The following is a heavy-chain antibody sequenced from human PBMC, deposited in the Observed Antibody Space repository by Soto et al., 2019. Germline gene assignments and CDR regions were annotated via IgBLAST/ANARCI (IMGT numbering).Heavy chain of an antibody. Sequence: QVQLVESGGGLVKPGGSLRLSCAASGFTFSDYYMSWIRQAPGKGLAWVSYINSSSSYTNYADSVKGRFTISRDNAKNSLYLQMNSLRAEDTAVYYCARTIAAAGGRRYFDLWGRGTLVTVSS. J-gene: IGHJ2*01. D-gene: IGHD6-13*01. CDR1: GFTFSDYY. CDR3: ARTIAAAGGRRYFDL. CDR2: INSSSSYT. V-gene: IGHV3-11*05.